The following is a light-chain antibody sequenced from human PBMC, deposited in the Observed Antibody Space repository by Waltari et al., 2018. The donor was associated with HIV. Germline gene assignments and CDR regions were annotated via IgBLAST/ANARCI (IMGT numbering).Light chain of an antibody. J-gene: IGKJ4*01. V-gene: IGKV1-39*01. CDR3: QQSYSTPLP. CDR2: VAS. Sequence: DLQMTQSPSSLSASIGDTVTITCRASPSISEYLNWYQETPGNAPKLLIYVASNLQIGVPSRFSGSEAGTDFTLTISNLQPEDFATYFWQQSYSTPLPFGAGTKVAIK. CDR1: PSISEY.